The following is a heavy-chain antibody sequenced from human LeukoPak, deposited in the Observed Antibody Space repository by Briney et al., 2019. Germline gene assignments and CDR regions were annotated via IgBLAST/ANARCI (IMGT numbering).Heavy chain of an antibody. Sequence: SETLSLTCTVSGGSISSYYWSWIRQPPGKGLEWIGYIYYSGSTNYNPSLKSRVTISVDTSKNQFSLKLSSVTAADTAVYYCARGPLVRGTYYGMDVWGQGTTVTVSS. J-gene: IGHJ6*02. CDR3: ARGPLVRGTYYGMDV. CDR1: GGSISSYY. V-gene: IGHV4-59*08. D-gene: IGHD3-10*01. CDR2: IYYSGST.